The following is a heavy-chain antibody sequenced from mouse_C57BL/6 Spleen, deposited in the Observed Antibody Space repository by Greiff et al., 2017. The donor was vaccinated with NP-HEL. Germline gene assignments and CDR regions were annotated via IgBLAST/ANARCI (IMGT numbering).Heavy chain of an antibody. J-gene: IGHJ2*01. V-gene: IGHV1-69*01. CDR1: GYTFTSYW. CDR2: IDPSDSYT. CDR3: ARRPAQNYFDY. Sequence: QVQLQQPGAELVMPGASVKLSCKASGYTFTSYWMHWVKQRPGQGLEWIGEIDPSDSYTNYNQKFKGKSTLTVDKSSSTAYMQLSSLPSEDSAVYYFARRPAQNYFDYWGQGTTLTVSS. D-gene: IGHD3-2*02.